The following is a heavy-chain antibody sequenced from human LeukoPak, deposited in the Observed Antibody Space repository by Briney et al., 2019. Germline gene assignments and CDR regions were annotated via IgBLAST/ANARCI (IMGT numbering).Heavy chain of an antibody. Sequence: GGSLRLSCAASGFTFRSYWMHWVRQAPGKGLVWVSHISGDESRTTYADSVQGRFTISRDNAKNTLYPQMNSLRVEDTAVYYCVRDDGYYYGSGSYYRHWGQGTLVTVPS. D-gene: IGHD3-10*01. V-gene: IGHV3-74*01. CDR2: ISGDESRT. CDR3: VRDDGYYYGSGSYYRH. CDR1: GFTFRSYW. J-gene: IGHJ4*02.